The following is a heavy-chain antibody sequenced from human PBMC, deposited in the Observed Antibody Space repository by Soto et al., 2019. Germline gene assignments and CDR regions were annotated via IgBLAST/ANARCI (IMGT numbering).Heavy chain of an antibody. Sequence: GGSLRLSCVASGITFYSFSVNWVRQAPGKGLEWVSSISNSGTKKNYADSVKGRFTISRDTANNSVFLQMNNLRGEDAAVYYCARDEGYGMDVWGQGTTVTVSS. V-gene: IGHV3-21*01. J-gene: IGHJ6*02. CDR1: GITFYSFS. CDR2: ISNSGTKK. CDR3: ARDEGYGMDV.